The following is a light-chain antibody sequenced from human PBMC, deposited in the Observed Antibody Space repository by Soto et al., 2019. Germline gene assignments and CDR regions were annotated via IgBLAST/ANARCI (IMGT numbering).Light chain of an antibody. V-gene: IGLV2-23*01. CDR1: SSDVGSYNL. CDR2: EDI. Sequence: QSVLTQPASVSGSPGQSITISCTGTSSDVGSYNLVSWYRHHPGKAPKLMIYEDIKRPSGVSNRFSGSKSGNTASLTISGLQAEDEVDYYCCSYAGSTTWVLGGGTKVTVL. J-gene: IGLJ3*02. CDR3: CSYAGSTTWV.